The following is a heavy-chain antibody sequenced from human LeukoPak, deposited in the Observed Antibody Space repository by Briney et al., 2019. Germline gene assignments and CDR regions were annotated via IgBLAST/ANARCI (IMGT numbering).Heavy chain of an antibody. D-gene: IGHD6-19*01. V-gene: IGHV3-23*01. CDR2: LSGSGGRT. CDR3: AKVFGSGWYFEGRDS. CDR1: GFTFSNSA. J-gene: IGHJ4*02. Sequence: GGSLRLSCAASGFTFSNSAMSWVRQAPGKVLEWVSALSGSGGRTYYADSVKGRFTISRDHSKHTLYQQMHSLRAEDTAVYYCAKVFGSGWYFEGRDSWGQGTLVSVSS.